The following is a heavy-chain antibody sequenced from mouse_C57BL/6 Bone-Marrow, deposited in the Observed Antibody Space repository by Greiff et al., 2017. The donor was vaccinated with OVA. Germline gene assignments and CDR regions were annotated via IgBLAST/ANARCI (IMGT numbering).Heavy chain of an antibody. Sequence: QVQLQQSGPELVKPGASVKISCKASGYAFSSSWMNWVKQRPGKGLEWIGRIYPGDGDTNYNGKFKGKATLTADKSSRTAYMQLSSLTSYDSAVYFCASITTVYYYAMDYWGQGTSVTVSS. CDR1: GYAFSSSW. V-gene: IGHV1-82*01. CDR2: IYPGDGDT. J-gene: IGHJ4*01. D-gene: IGHD1-1*01. CDR3: ASITTVYYYAMDY.